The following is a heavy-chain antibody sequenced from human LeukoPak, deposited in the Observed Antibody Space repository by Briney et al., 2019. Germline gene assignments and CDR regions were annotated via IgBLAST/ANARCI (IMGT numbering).Heavy chain of an antibody. Sequence: ASVKVSCKASGYTFTGYYMHWVRQAPGQGLEWMGWISIYNGKTNYAQKLRGRVTMTTDTSTSTAFMELRSLRSDDTAVYYCAKVFSAATGKYYFDYWGQGTLVTVSS. J-gene: IGHJ4*02. CDR3: AKVFSAATGKYYFDY. CDR1: GYTFTGYY. CDR2: ISIYNGKT. V-gene: IGHV1-18*04. D-gene: IGHD2-15*01.